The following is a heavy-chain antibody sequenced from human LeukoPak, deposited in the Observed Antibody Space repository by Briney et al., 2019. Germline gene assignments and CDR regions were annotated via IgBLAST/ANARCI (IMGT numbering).Heavy chain of an antibody. D-gene: IGHD3-16*01. CDR1: GGSISSSSYS. CDR2: MSHSGSI. Sequence: SETLSLTCAVSGGSISSSSYSCGWIRQPPGKGLEWIGTMSHSGSIYYNPSLKSRVTVSVDTSNNQFSLRLRSMTAADSAVYYCVAYDYVWGPFDYWGQGILVTVSS. CDR3: VAYDYVWGPFDY. V-gene: IGHV4-39*01. J-gene: IGHJ4*02.